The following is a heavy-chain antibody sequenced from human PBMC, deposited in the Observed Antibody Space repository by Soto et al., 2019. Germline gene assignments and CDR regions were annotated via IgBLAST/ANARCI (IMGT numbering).Heavy chain of an antibody. J-gene: IGHJ4*02. CDR1: GFTFSDYG. D-gene: IGHD3-22*01. V-gene: IGHV3-30*12. CDR3: AKNPGYYYDSTGYHFDY. CDR2: ISYDGSSK. Sequence: SLRLSFAASGFTFSDYGMHWVPQAPGKGLEWVALISYDGSSKQYADSVKGRFTISRDNSKNTLYLQMNSLRAEDTAVYYCAKNPGYYYDSTGYHFDYWGQGTLVTVSS.